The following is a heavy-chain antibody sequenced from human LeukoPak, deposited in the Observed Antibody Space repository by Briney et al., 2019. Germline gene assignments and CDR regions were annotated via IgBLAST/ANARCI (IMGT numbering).Heavy chain of an antibody. Sequence: SETLSLTCTVSGGSISSYYWTWIRQPPGKGLERIGYIYYSGSTNYNPSLKSRVTISVDTSKNQFSLKLTSVTAADTAVYYCARGVNSGYFDYCGQGTLVTVSS. V-gene: IGHV4-59*01. D-gene: IGHD1-26*01. CDR3: ARGVNSGYFDY. CDR2: IYYSGST. J-gene: IGHJ4*02. CDR1: GGSISSYY.